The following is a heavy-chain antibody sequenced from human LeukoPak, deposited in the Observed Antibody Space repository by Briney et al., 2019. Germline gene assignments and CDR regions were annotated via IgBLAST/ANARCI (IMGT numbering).Heavy chain of an antibody. V-gene: IGHV4-34*01. D-gene: IGHD6-6*01. Sequence: KPSETLSLTCAVYGGSFSGYYWSWIRQPPGKGLEWIGEINHSGSTNYNPSLTSRVTISVDTSKNQLSLKLSSVTAAHTAVYYCARGRRADPFIAPRRYVDYWGQGTLVPVSS. CDR1: GGSFSGYY. J-gene: IGHJ4*02. CDR2: INHSGST. CDR3: ARGRRADPFIAPRRYVDY.